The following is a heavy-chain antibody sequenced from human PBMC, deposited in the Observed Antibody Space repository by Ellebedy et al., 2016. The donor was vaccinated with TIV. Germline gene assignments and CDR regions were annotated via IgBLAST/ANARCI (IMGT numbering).Heavy chain of an antibody. CDR3: ARELRYFDWGYFDY. J-gene: IGHJ4*02. V-gene: IGHV4-59*01. CDR1: GGSISSYY. CDR2: IYYSGST. D-gene: IGHD3-9*01. Sequence: MPSETLSLTCTVSGGSISSYYWSWIRQPPGKGLEWIGYIYYSGSTNYNPSLKSRVTISVDTSKNQFSLKLSSVTAADTAVYYCARELRYFDWGYFDYWGQGTLVTVSS.